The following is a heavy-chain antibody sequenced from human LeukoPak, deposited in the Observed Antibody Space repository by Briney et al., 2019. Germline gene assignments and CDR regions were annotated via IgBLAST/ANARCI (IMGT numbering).Heavy chain of an antibody. D-gene: IGHD5-24*01. J-gene: IGHJ4*02. CDR1: GGSISSCGYY. Sequence: SETLSLTCTVSGGSISSCGYYWSWIRQHPGKDLVWIGYVYYSGSTYYNPSLKSRVTISVDTSKNQFSLKLSSVTAADRAVYYCARDNGGLNGYNFHYLDYWGQGTLVTVSS. CDR2: VYYSGST. V-gene: IGHV4-31*03. CDR3: ARDNGGLNGYNFHYLDY.